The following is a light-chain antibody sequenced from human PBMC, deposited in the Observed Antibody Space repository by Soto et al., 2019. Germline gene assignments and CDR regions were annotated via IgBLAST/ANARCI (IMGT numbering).Light chain of an antibody. CDR3: QQSDTYPLT. CDR2: DAS. CDR1: QSIGTW. J-gene: IGKJ5*01. V-gene: IGKV1-5*01. Sequence: DIQMTQSPSTLSASVGDRVTITCRASQSIGTWLAWYQHRPGKAPSLLSYDASTLRSGVPSRFSGSGSGTEFTLTIRSLQADDFATYYCQQSDTYPLTFGQGTRLDI.